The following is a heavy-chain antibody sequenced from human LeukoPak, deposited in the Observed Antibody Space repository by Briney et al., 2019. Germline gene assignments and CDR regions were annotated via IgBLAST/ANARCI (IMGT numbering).Heavy chain of an antibody. CDR3: ARVHRITTVRGSFGY. CDR2: MNPNSGNT. Sequence: ASVKVSCKASGYTFTSYDINWVRQATGQGLEWMGWMNPNSGNTGYAQKFQGRVTMTRNTSISTAYVELSSLRSEDTAVYYCARVHRITTVRGSFGYWGQGTLVTVSS. CDR1: GYTFTSYD. J-gene: IGHJ4*02. V-gene: IGHV1-8*01. D-gene: IGHD3-22*01.